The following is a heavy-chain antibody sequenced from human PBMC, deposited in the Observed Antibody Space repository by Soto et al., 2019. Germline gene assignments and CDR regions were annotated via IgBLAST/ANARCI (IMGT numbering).Heavy chain of an antibody. CDR1: GGTFSSYA. CDR2: IIPIFGTA. Sequence: ASVKVSCKASGGTFSSYAISWVRQAPGQGLEWMGGIIPIFGTANYAQKFQGRVTITADESTSTAYMELSSLRSEDTAVYYCARLSGYDRDFDYWGQGTLVTVSS. V-gene: IGHV1-69*13. CDR3: ARLSGYDRDFDY. J-gene: IGHJ4*02. D-gene: IGHD5-12*01.